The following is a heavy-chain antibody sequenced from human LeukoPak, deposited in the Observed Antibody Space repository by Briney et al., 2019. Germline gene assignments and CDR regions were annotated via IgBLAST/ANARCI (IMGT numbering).Heavy chain of an antibody. V-gene: IGHV1-69*04. Sequence: SVKLSCKASGGTVSSYAISWVRQAPGQGLEWMGRIIPIFGIANYAQKFQGRVTITADKSTSTAYMELSSLRSEDTAVYYCARDLGGSYRYDYWGQGTLVTVSS. J-gene: IGHJ4*02. CDR2: IIPIFGIA. CDR1: GGTVSSYA. D-gene: IGHD1-26*01. CDR3: ARDLGGSYRYDY.